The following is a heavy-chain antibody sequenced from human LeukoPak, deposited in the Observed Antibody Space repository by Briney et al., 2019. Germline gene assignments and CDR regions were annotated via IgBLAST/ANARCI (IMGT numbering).Heavy chain of an antibody. J-gene: IGHJ5*02. Sequence: ASVKVSCKASGYTFTSYDINWVRQATGQGLEWMGWMTPNSGNTGYAQKFQGRVTMTRNTSISTAYMELSSLRSEDTAVYYCARGQIQITMVRGVIITAYWFDPWGQGTLVTVSS. CDR1: GYTFTSYD. D-gene: IGHD3-10*01. CDR2: MTPNSGNT. V-gene: IGHV1-8*01. CDR3: ARGQIQITMVRGVIITAYWFDP.